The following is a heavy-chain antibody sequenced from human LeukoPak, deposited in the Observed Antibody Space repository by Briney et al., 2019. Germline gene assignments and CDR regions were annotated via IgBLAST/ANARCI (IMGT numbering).Heavy chain of an antibody. J-gene: IGHJ6*03. CDR2: IYPGDSDT. Sequence: GESLKISCKGSGYSFTSYWISWVRQMPGKGLEWMGIIYPGDSDTRYSPSFQGQVTISADKSISTAYLQWSSLKASDTAMYYCARHTPHCSGGSCYYPYYYMDVWGKGTTVTVSS. CDR3: ARHTPHCSGGSCYYPYYYMDV. V-gene: IGHV5-51*01. D-gene: IGHD2-15*01. CDR1: GYSFTSYW.